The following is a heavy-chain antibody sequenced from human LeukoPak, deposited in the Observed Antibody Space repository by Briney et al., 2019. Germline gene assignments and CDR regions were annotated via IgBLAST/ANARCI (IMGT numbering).Heavy chain of an antibody. V-gene: IGHV3-21*01. D-gene: IGHD5-24*01. J-gene: IGHJ4*02. CDR1: GFIFSSYG. CDR3: ARALDGYGDY. Sequence: PGRSLRLSCAASGFIFSSYGMHWVRQAPGKGLEWVSSIGGSSGYIYYADSVKGRFTISRDNAKNSLYLQMNSLRAEDTAVYYCARALDGYGDYWGQGTLVTVSS. CDR2: IGGSSGYI.